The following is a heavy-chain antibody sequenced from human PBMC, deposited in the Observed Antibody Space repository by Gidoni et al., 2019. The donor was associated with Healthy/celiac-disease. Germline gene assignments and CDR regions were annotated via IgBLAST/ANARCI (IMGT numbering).Heavy chain of an antibody. CDR1: VGSISRSNW. CDR3: TRGVRFGGVIATNYFDY. Sequence: QVQLQESGPGLVKPSGNLSLTCAAPVGSISRSNWWSWVRPPPGKGLEWIGVIYHSGSTNYHPSLKSRVTISVDKSKDQFSLKLSSVTAADTAVYYCTRGVRFGGVIATNYFDYWGQGTLVTVSS. D-gene: IGHD3-16*02. J-gene: IGHJ4*02. V-gene: IGHV4-4*02. CDR2: IYHSGST.